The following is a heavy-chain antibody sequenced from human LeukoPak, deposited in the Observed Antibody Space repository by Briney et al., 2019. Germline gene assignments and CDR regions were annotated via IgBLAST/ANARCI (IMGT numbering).Heavy chain of an antibody. D-gene: IGHD5-24*01. CDR1: GFTFSSYA. CDR3: ARSRRWLQYYYYYGMDG. J-gene: IGHJ6*02. V-gene: IGHV3-64*01. CDR2: ISSNGGST. Sequence: GGSLRLSCAASGFTFSSYAMHWVRQAPGKGLEYVSAISSNGGSTYYANSVKGRFTISRDNSKNTLYLQSGSLRAEDMAVYYCARSRRWLQYYYYYGMDGLGQGTTVSVSS.